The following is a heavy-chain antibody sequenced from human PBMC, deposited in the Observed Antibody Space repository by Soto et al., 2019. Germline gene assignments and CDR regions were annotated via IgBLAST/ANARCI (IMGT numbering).Heavy chain of an antibody. Sequence: QVQLQESGPGLVKPSQTLSLTCTVSGGSISSGGYYWSWIRQHPGKGLEWIGYIYYSGSTYYNPSLKSRVTISVDTSKNQSSLKLSSVTAADTAVYYCARAPGGYVPAAMYYYYYGMDVWGQGTTVTVSS. D-gene: IGHD2-2*01. J-gene: IGHJ6*02. CDR3: ARAPGGYVPAAMYYYYYGMDV. V-gene: IGHV4-31*03. CDR2: IYYSGST. CDR1: GGSISSGGYY.